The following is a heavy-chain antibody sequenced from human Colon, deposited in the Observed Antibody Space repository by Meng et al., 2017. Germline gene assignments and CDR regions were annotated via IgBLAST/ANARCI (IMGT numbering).Heavy chain of an antibody. J-gene: IGHJ6*02. Sequence: GESLKISCAASGFTFSSYEMNWVRQAPGKGLEWVSYISSSGSTIYYADSVKGRFTISRDNAKNSLYLQMNRLRAENTAVYYCARARNTYYYYGMDVWGQGTTVTVSS. CDR1: GFTFSSYE. D-gene: IGHD1-14*01. CDR3: ARARNTYYYYGMDV. CDR2: ISSSGSTI. V-gene: IGHV3-48*03.